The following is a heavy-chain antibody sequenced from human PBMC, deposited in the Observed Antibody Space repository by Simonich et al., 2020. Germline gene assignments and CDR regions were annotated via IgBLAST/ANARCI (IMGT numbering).Heavy chain of an antibody. J-gene: IGHJ4*02. CDR3: ARERAAAGEAFDY. CDR1: GFTFSSYG. D-gene: IGHD6-13*01. V-gene: IGHV3-33*01. Sequence: QVQLVESGGGVVQPGRSLRLSCAASGFTFSSYGMHWVRQAPGRGLGWVAFKWYDGSNKYYADSEKGRFTISRDNSKNTLDLQMNSLRAEDTAVYYCARERAAAGEAFDYWGQGTLVTVSS. CDR2: KWYDGSNK.